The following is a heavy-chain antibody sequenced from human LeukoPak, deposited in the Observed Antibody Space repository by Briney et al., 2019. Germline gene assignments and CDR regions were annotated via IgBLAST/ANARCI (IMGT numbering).Heavy chain of an antibody. CDR1: GGSISSYY. Sequence: PSETLSLTCTVSGGSISSYYWSWIRQPPGKGLEWIGYIYYSGSTNYNPSLKSRVTISVDTSKNQSSLKLSSVTAADTAVYYCARVRLGFDPWGQGTLVTVSS. D-gene: IGHD6-25*01. J-gene: IGHJ5*02. CDR2: IYYSGST. CDR3: ARVRLGFDP. V-gene: IGHV4-59*01.